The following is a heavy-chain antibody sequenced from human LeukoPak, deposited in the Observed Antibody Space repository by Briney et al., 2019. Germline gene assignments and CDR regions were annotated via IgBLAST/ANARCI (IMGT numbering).Heavy chain of an antibody. CDR1: GGTFSSYA. J-gene: IGHJ4*02. CDR2: IIPIFGTA. V-gene: IGHV1-69*05. D-gene: IGHD3-16*02. CDR3: ARDSVYVWGSYQFDY. Sequence: SVKVSCKASGGTFSSYAISWVRQAPGQGLEWMGRIIPIFGTANYAQKFQGRVTITTDESTSTAYMELSSLRSEDTAVYYCARDSVYVWGSYQFDYWGQGTLVTVSS.